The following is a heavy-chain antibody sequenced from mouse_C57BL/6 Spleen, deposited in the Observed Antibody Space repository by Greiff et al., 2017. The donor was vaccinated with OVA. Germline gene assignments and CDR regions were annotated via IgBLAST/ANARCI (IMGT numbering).Heavy chain of an antibody. J-gene: IGHJ3*01. Sequence: QVQLKQPGAELVKPGASVKMSCKASGYTFTSYWITWVKQRPGQGLEWIGDIYPGSGSTNYNEKFKSKATLTVDTSSSTAYMQLSSLTSEDSAVYYCASEGLAYYSNYEGFAYWGQGTLVTVSA. V-gene: IGHV1-55*01. CDR1: GYTFTSYW. CDR2: IYPGSGST. D-gene: IGHD2-5*01. CDR3: ASEGLAYYSNYEGFAY.